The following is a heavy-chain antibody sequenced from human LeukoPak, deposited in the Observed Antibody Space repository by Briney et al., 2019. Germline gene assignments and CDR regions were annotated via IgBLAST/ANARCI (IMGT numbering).Heavy chain of an antibody. CDR3: ARGQSQRYYDSSGYFPRFFDY. V-gene: IGHV4-38-2*02. Sequence: SETLSLTCTVSGYSISSGYYWGWIRQPPGKGLEWIGEINHSGSTNYNPSLKSRVTISVDTSKNQFSLKLSSVTAADTAVYYCARGQSQRYYDSSGYFPRFFDYWGQGTLVTVSS. CDR1: GYSISSGYY. J-gene: IGHJ4*02. D-gene: IGHD3-22*01. CDR2: INHSGST.